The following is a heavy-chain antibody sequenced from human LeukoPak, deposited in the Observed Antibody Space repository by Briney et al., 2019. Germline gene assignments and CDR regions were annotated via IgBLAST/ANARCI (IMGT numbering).Heavy chain of an antibody. J-gene: IGHJ6*02. D-gene: IGHD3-16*01. CDR1: GFTLSSYW. CDR2: IKQDGSEK. Sequence: GGSLRLSCAASGFTLSSYWINWVRQAPGKGLEWVAKIKQDGSEKYYVDSVKGRFTISRDNAKNSLYLQMNSLRAEDTAVYYCANHRWGYGMDVWGQGTTVTVSS. V-gene: IGHV3-7*01. CDR3: ANHRWGYGMDV.